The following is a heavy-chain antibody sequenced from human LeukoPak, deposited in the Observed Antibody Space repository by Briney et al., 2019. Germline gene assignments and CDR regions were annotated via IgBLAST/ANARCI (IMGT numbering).Heavy chain of an antibody. CDR3: ARFVSESSRYFFDY. CDR2: IYYSGST. D-gene: IGHD1-14*01. J-gene: IGHJ4*02. CDR1: GGSIRSGGYY. V-gene: IGHV4-31*03. Sequence: PSETLSLTCTVSGGSIRSGGYYWSWIRQHPGKGLEWIGNIYYSGSTSYNPSLKSRVTISVDTSKNQFSLKLNSVTAADTAVYYSARFVSESSRYFFDYWGQGTLVTVSS.